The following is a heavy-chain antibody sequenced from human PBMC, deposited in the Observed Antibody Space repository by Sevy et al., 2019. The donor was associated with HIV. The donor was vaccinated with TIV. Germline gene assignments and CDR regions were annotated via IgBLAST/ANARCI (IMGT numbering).Heavy chain of an antibody. J-gene: IGHJ6*02. CDR1: GLSVSDNY. D-gene: IGHD3-22*01. CDR2: IYSDGRT. Sequence: GGSLRLSCAASGLSVSDNYMNWVRQAPGKGLELVSVIYSDGRTYYPDTVKGRLSISRENSKNTLYLHMKSLRPEDTAVYYCARDRYYDASGYYYYYYGMDVWGQGTTVTVSS. V-gene: IGHV3-66*01. CDR3: ARDRYYDASGYYYYYYGMDV.